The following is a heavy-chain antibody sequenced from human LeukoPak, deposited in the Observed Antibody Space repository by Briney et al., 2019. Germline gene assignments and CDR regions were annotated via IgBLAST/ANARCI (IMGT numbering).Heavy chain of an antibody. J-gene: IGHJ4*02. Sequence: SETLSLTCTVSGGSISNNYWYWLRQYPGKGLEWIGNFYNGGSTNYNPSLKSRVTISVDTSKNQFFLKLNSVTAADTAVYYCAKSHFWTGYPSDYWGQGILVTVSS. CDR2: FYNGGST. V-gene: IGHV4-59*01. CDR3: AKSHFWTGYPSDY. CDR1: GGSISNNY. D-gene: IGHD3/OR15-3a*01.